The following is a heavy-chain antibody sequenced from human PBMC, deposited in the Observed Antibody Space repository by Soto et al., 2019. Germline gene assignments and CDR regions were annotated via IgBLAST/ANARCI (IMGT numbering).Heavy chain of an antibody. CDR2: INHSGST. V-gene: IGHV4-34*01. J-gene: IGHJ4*02. Sequence: SDTLALTCAVYGLAFSGYYLILIRQPPGKGLEWIGEINHSGSTNYNPSLKSRVTISVDTSKNQFSLKLSSVTAADTAVYYCARGRDTAMVVDYWGQGTLVTVSS. CDR1: GLAFSGYY. CDR3: ARGRDTAMVVDY. D-gene: IGHD5-18*01.